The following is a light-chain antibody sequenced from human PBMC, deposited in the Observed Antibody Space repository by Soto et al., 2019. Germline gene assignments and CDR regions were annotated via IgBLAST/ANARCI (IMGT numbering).Light chain of an antibody. CDR1: QSVRSK. CDR3: QQYNDWWT. J-gene: IGKJ1*01. V-gene: IGKV3-15*01. Sequence: ETVMTQSPATLSVSLGERATVSCRASQSVRSKVAWYQQRPGQAPRLLLYGASTRATGIPARFSGSGSGTEFTLTISSLQSEDFAVYYCQQYNDWWTFGQGTKVEIK. CDR2: GAS.